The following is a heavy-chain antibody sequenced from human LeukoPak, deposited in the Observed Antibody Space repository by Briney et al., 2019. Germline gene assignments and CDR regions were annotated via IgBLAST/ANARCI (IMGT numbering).Heavy chain of an antibody. D-gene: IGHD5-18*01. CDR1: GGSFRGYY. J-gene: IGHJ3*02. CDR2: INHSGST. CDR3: ARGKCLGYSYASCAFDI. V-gene: IGHV4-34*01. Sequence: SETLSLTCAVYGGSFRGYYWSWIRQPPGKGLEWIGEINHSGSTNYNPSLKSRVTISVDTSKNQFSLKLSSVTAADTAVYYCARGKCLGYSYASCAFDIWGQGTMVTVSS.